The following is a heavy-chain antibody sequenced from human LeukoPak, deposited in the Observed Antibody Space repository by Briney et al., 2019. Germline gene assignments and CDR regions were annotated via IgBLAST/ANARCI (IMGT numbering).Heavy chain of an antibody. CDR2: VYYSGGT. V-gene: IGHV4-59*01. CDR1: GASISSYY. D-gene: IGHD3-10*01. CDR3: ASGSMVRGVSNWYFDL. J-gene: IGHJ2*01. Sequence: SETLSLTCTVSGASISSYYWSWIRQPPGKGLEFIGYVYYSGGTHYNPSLKSRVTISADTSKNQFSLKLSSVTAADTAVYYCASGSMVRGVSNWYFDLWGRGTLVTVSS.